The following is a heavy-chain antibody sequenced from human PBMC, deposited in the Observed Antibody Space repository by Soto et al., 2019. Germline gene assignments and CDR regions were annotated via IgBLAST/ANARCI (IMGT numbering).Heavy chain of an antibody. Sequence: PGESLKISCQGSGYSFTNYWIGWVRQMPGRGLEWMGIIYPGDSDTRYSPSFQGQVTISADKSTSTAYLQWSSLKASDTAMYYCARRNIVDVRGKYYYYGIDVWGQETTVTVSS. D-gene: IGHD5-12*01. CDR2: IYPGDSDT. V-gene: IGHV5-51*01. CDR1: GYSFTNYW. J-gene: IGHJ6*02. CDR3: ARRNIVDVRGKYYYYGIDV.